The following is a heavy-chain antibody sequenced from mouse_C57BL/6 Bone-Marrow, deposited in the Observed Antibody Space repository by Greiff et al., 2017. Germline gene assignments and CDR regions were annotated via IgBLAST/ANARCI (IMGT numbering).Heavy chain of an antibody. CDR3: ARGITTGFDY. CDR1: GFTFSSYG. D-gene: IGHD1-1*01. V-gene: IGHV5-6*01. Sequence: EVQLVESGGDLVKPGGSLKLSCAASGFTFSSYGMSWVRQTPDKRLEWVATISSGGSYTYYPDSVKGRFTISRDNAKNTLYLQMSSLKSEDIAMYYCARGITTGFDYWGQGTTLTVSS. CDR2: ISSGGSYT. J-gene: IGHJ2*01.